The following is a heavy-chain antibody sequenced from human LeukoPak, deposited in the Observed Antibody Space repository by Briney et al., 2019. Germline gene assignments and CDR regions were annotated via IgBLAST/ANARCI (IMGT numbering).Heavy chain of an antibody. V-gene: IGHV4-59*08. CDR2: IHYSGST. D-gene: IGHD6-6*01. J-gene: IGHJ4*02. CDR3: ARSASSHNSSPPFDY. CDR1: GGSISSYY. Sequence: SETLSLTCTVSGGSISSYYWSWIRQPPGKGLEWIGYIHYSGSTNYNPSLKSRVTLSVDTSKNQFSLKLSSVTAADTAVYYCARSASSHNSSPPFDYWGQGTLVTVSS.